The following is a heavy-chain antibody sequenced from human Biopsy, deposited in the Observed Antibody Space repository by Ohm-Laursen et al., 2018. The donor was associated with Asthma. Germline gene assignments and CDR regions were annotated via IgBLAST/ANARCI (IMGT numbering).Heavy chain of an antibody. V-gene: IGHV3-48*02. D-gene: IGHD5-18*01. J-gene: IGHJ4*02. CDR1: GFTFRTYS. CDR2: ISSSSSTI. CDR3: ARFKRGYSYGYAGVFDY. Sequence: SLRLSCAASGFTFRTYSMSWARQAPGKGLEWVSYISSSSSTIYYADSVKGRFTISRDNAKNSLYLQMNSLRDEDTAVYYCARFKRGYSYGYAGVFDYWGQGTLVTVSS.